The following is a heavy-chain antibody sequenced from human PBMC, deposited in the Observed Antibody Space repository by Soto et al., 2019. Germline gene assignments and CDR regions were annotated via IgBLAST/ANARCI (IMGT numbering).Heavy chain of an antibody. V-gene: IGHV3-73*01. J-gene: IGHJ4*02. CDR1: GFTFSASA. CDR2: VRGKPNSYAT. Sequence: GGSLRLSCAASGFTFSASAMHWVRQATGKGLEWVGHVRGKPNSYATVYAASVKGRFTISRDDSKNTAYLQMNSLKTEDTAMYYCTRRDDFWCGYAFENWGPGTLVTSPQ. D-gene: IGHD3-3*01. CDR3: TRRDDFWCGYAFEN.